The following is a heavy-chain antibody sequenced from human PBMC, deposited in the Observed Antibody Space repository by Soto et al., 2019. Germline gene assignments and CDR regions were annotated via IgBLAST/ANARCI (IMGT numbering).Heavy chain of an antibody. CDR1: GLTFSSST. CDR3: ARGHQYGGNSDAFEF. Sequence: QVHLVQSGAEVKKPGSSVKVSCKASGLTFSSSTLTWVRQVPGQGPEWMGGIIPFFNSVNYAQKFQDRVTITADVSTCTTDMELRSLRSEDTAVYYCARGHQYGGNSDAFEFWGQGTVVTVSS. D-gene: IGHD2-21*02. J-gene: IGHJ3*01. V-gene: IGHV1-69*12. CDR2: IIPFFNSV.